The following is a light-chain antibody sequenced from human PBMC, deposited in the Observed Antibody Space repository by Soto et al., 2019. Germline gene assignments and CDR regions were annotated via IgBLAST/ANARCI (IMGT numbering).Light chain of an antibody. J-gene: IGKJ1*01. Sequence: IQMTPSPSTPSASVGYRVSITYRASQSISSWLAWYQQKPGKAPKLLIYDASSMESGVPPRFSGSGSGTEFTLTISSLQHDDFVTYYCQQYNSYTWTFGQGTKVDIK. V-gene: IGKV1-5*01. CDR2: DAS. CDR3: QQYNSYTWT. CDR1: QSISSW.